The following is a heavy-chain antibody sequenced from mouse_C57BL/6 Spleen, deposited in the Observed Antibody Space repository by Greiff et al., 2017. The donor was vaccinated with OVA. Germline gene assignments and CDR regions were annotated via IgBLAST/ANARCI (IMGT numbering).Heavy chain of an antibody. J-gene: IGHJ1*03. V-gene: IGHV2-9-1*01. D-gene: IGHD2-3*01. CDR3: ARDYDGYYKGYFDV. CDR1: GFSLTSYA. Sequence: QVQLQQSGPGLVAPSQSLSITCTVSGFSLTSYAISWVRQPPGKGLEWLGVIWTGGGTTYNSALKSRLSISQDNYKMQVFLKMSRLQTDDTARDYVARDYDGYYKGYFDVWGTGTTVTVSS. CDR2: IWTGGGT.